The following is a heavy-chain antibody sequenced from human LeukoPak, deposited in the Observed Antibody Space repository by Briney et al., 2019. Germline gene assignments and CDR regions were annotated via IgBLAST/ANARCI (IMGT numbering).Heavy chain of an antibody. CDR1: GFTFSSYS. CDR3: ARDPHFYGSGSYRPYYFDY. Sequence: GGSLRLSCAASGFTFSSYSINWVRQAPGKGLEWVSSISSRSSYIHYADSMKGRFTISRDNAKNSLYLQMNSLRAEDTAVYYCARDPHFYGSGSYRPYYFDYWGQGTLVTVSS. CDR2: ISSRSSYI. J-gene: IGHJ4*02. D-gene: IGHD3-10*01. V-gene: IGHV3-21*06.